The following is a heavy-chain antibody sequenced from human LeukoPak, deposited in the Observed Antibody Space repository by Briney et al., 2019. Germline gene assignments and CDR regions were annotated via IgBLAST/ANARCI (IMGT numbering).Heavy chain of an antibody. CDR1: GYTFTSYY. D-gene: IGHD5-18*01. CDR3: TRARGYSSGFDP. J-gene: IGHJ5*02. CDR2: INPSGGST. Sequence: GASVKVSCKASGYTFTSYYIHWVRQAPGQGLEWMGIINPSGGSTNYAQKFQGRVTMTRGKSTSTVYMELSSLRSEDTAVYYCTRARGYSSGFDPWGQGTLVTVSS. V-gene: IGHV1-46*03.